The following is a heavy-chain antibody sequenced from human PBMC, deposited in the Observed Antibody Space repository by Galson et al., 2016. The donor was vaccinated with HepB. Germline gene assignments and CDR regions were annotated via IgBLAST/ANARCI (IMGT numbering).Heavy chain of an antibody. V-gene: IGHV3-23*01. CDR3: GQVGDATAS. Sequence: SLRLSCAASGFTFINYVMGWVRQAPGKGLEWVSGISVASDKTYDADSVKGRFTISRDNSKSTLYLQMSSLRTENTAVYYFGQVGDATASWGQGTLVTVSS. CDR2: ISVASDKT. CDR1: GFTFINYV. J-gene: IGHJ4*02. D-gene: IGHD3-16*01.